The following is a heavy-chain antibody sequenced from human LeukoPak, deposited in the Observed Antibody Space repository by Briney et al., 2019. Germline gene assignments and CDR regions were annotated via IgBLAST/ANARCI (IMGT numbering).Heavy chain of an antibody. D-gene: IGHD6-19*01. CDR3: ASLRLVLGYYFDY. CDR1: GGSISSSSYY. J-gene: IGHJ4*02. V-gene: IGHV4-39*01. Sequence: SETLSLTCTVSGGSISSSSYYWGWIRQPPGKGLEWIGSIYYSGSTYYNPSLKSRVTVSVDTSKNQFSLKLSSVTAADTAVYYCASLRLVLGYYFDYWGPGTLVTVSS. CDR2: IYYSGST.